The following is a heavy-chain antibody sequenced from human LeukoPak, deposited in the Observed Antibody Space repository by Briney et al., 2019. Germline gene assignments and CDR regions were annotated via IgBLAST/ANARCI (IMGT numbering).Heavy chain of an antibody. Sequence: SQTLSLTCAISGDSVSSNSAAWNWIRQSPSRGLEWLGRTYYRSKWYNDYAVSVKSRITINPDTSKNQFSLQLNSVTPEDTAVYYCARGPYKGQQLVRGFDPWGQGTLVTVSS. J-gene: IGHJ5*02. CDR2: TYYRSKWYN. CDR1: GDSVSSNSAA. CDR3: ARGPYKGQQLVRGFDP. V-gene: IGHV6-1*01. D-gene: IGHD6-13*01.